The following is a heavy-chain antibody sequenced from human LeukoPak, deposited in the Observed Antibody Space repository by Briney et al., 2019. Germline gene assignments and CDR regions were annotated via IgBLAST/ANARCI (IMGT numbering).Heavy chain of an antibody. V-gene: IGHV3-30*02. CDR1: GFTFSSYG. J-gene: IGHJ4*02. D-gene: IGHD3-10*01. CDR3: GKDQNYGSGY. CDR2: IRYDGSNK. Sequence: GGSLRLSCAASGFTFSSYGMHWVSQAPGRGLEWVAFIRYDGSNKYYADSVKGRFTISRDNSKNTLYLEMNSLRAEDTAVYYCGKDQNYGSGYWGQRTLVTVSS.